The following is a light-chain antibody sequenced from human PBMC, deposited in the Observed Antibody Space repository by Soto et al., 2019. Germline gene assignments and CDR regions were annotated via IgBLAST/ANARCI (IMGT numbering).Light chain of an antibody. CDR3: QQYHTYSRT. CDR2: SAS. J-gene: IGKJ1*01. Sequence: DIQMTQSPSSLSASVGDRVTITCRASQGIRNDLGWYQQKPGKTPKRLIYSASSLQSGVPSRFSGSGSGTEFTLTISSLQPDDFATYYCQQYHTYSRTFGQGTKVDIK. CDR1: QGIRND. V-gene: IGKV1-17*01.